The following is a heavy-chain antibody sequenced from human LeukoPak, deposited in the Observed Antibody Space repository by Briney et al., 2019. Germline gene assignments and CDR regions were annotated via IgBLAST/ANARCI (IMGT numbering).Heavy chain of an antibody. Sequence: ASVKVSCKASGYTFTGYYMHWVRQAPGQGLERMGWINPNSGGTNYAQKFQGRVTMTRDTSISTAYMELSRLRSDDTAVYYCAREGVRFLGGRNWFDPWGQGTLVTVSS. D-gene: IGHD3-3*01. J-gene: IGHJ5*02. CDR1: GYTFTGYY. V-gene: IGHV1-2*02. CDR3: AREGVRFLGGRNWFDP. CDR2: INPNSGGT.